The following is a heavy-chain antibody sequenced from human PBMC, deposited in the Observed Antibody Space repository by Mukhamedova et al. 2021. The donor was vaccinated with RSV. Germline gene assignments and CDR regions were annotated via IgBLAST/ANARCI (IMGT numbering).Heavy chain of an antibody. CDR3: AKDPPAWESSAHFDY. J-gene: IGHJ4*02. D-gene: IGHD1-26*01. Sequence: AEYMGGRFTISRDNSKNTLYLQMNSLRVDDTAVYYCAKDPPAWESSAHFDYWGQGTLVTVSS. V-gene: IGHV3-23*01.